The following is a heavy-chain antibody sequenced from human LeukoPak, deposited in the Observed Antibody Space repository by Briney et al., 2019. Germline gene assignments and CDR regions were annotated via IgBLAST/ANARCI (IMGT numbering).Heavy chain of an antibody. J-gene: IGHJ3*02. Sequence: PGRSLRLSCAASGFTFSSYAMHWVRQAPGKGLEWVAVISYDGSNKYYADSVKGRFTISRDNSKNTLYLQMNSLRAEDTAVYYCAKETDGVDAFDIWGQGTMVTVSS. V-gene: IGHV3-30*04. CDR3: AKETDGVDAFDI. CDR2: ISYDGSNK. CDR1: GFTFSSYA. D-gene: IGHD2-21*02.